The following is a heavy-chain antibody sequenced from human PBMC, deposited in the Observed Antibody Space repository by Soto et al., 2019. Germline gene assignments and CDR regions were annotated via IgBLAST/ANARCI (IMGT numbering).Heavy chain of an antibody. CDR1: GFSLSASGVG. D-gene: IGHD3-16*01. V-gene: IGHV2-5*02. Sequence: QITLKESGPTLVKPTQTLTLTCTFSGFSLSASGVGVGWIRQPPGKALEWLAIIYWDDAKHYSPSLKSSLTITKDTSKTQVVLTMTNMDPVDTATYYCAHKGGGDRILDYWGQGTLVTVSS. CDR3: AHKGGGDRILDY. J-gene: IGHJ4*02. CDR2: IYWDDAK.